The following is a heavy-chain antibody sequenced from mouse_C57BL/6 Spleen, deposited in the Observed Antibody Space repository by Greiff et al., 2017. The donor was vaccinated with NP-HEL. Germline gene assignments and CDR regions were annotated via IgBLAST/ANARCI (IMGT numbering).Heavy chain of an antibody. CDR1: GFTFTDYY. J-gene: IGHJ3*01. D-gene: IGHD2-4*01. CDR3: ARYQYYDYDGFAY. V-gene: IGHV7-3*01. Sequence: DVMLVESGGGLVQPGGSLSLSCAASGFTFTDYYMSWVRQPPGKALEWLGFIRNKANGYTTEYSASVKGRFTISRDNSQSILYLQMNALIAEDSATYYCARYQYYDYDGFAYWGQGTLVTVSA. CDR2: IRNKANGYTT.